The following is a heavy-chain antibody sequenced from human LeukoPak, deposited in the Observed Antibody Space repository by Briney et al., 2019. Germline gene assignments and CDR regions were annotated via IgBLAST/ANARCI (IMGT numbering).Heavy chain of an antibody. Sequence: ASVKVSCKASGYTFTSHGISWVRQAAGRGLEWMGWISAYTGNTDLAQTLQGRITMTTDTSTSTAYMELRRLRSDDTAIYYCARDGIDGVVLTEPRNYYYYCRDVWSKGTTVTVSS. CDR2: ISAYTGNT. V-gene: IGHV1-18*01. D-gene: IGHD2-21*02. CDR3: ARDGIDGVVLTEPRNYYYYCRDV. CDR1: GYTFTSHG. J-gene: IGHJ6*03.